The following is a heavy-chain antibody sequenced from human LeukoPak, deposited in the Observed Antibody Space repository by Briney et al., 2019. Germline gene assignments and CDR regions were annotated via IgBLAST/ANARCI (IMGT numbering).Heavy chain of an antibody. J-gene: IGHJ3*02. CDR2: MNPNSGNT. CDR3: ARDEDSSGWDDAFDI. D-gene: IGHD6-19*01. Sequence: ASVKVSCKASGYTFTSYDINWVRQATGQGLEWLGWMNPNSGNTGYAQKFQGRVTMTRNTSISTAYMELSSLRSDDTAVYYCARDEDSSGWDDAFDIWGQGTMVTVSS. V-gene: IGHV1-8*01. CDR1: GYTFTSYD.